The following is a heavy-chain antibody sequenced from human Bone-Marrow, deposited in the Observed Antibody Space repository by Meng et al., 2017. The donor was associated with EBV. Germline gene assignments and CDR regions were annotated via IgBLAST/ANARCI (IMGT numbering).Heavy chain of an antibody. Sequence: VQLGESGGGVVQPGGSLRLSCAASGFTLSSYWVHWVRQAPGKVLVWVSRINPDGSVINYADSVKGRFTISRDNAKNTVYLQMDNLRADDTAVYYCAKDCFGDKDSWGQGTLVTVPS. D-gene: IGHD2-21*01. CDR1: GFTLSSYW. CDR3: AKDCFGDKDS. V-gene: IGHV3-74*01. J-gene: IGHJ4*02. CDR2: INPDGSVI.